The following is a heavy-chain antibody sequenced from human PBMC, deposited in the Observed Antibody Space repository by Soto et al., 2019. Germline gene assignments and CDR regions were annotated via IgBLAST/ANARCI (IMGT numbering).Heavy chain of an antibody. CDR1: GYTFNHHG. J-gene: IGHJ4*02. D-gene: IGHD3-22*01. V-gene: IGHV1-18*01. CDR2: ISCYNGDT. CDR3: ARDPSNPSGNYKFFDF. Sequence: ASVKVSCKASGYTFNHHGISWVRQAPGQGLEWLGWISCYNGDTKYAQKFQGRVTLITDSSTSTAYLVVRSLRSDDTAVYYCARDPSNPSGNYKFFDFGGQGALVTVS.